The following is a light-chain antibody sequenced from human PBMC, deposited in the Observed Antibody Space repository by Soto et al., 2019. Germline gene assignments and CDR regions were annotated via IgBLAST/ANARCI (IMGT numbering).Light chain of an antibody. CDR2: AAS. J-gene: IGKJ3*01. Sequence: DIQMTQSPSSLSASVGDRVTITCRASQGISNYLAWYQQKPGKVPKLLIYAASTLQSGVPSQFSGSRSGTDFTLTISSLQPEDVGTYYCQKYNTAPPFTFGPGTKVDIK. CDR1: QGISNY. CDR3: QKYNTAPPFT. V-gene: IGKV1-27*01.